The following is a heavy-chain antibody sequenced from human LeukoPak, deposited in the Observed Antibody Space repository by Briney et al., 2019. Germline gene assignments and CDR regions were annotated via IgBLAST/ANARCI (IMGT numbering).Heavy chain of an antibody. J-gene: IGHJ4*02. CDR2: ISSASTYI. CDR1: GFTFSSYS. D-gene: IGHD5-18*01. V-gene: IGHV3-21*01. Sequence: VGSLRLSCAASGFTFSSYSMNWVRQAPGKGLEWDSSISSASTYIYYADSVKGRFTISRDNAKNSLYLQMNSLRAEDTAMYYCARLVWDTTMADGDIDSWGQGTLLIVSS. CDR3: ARLVWDTTMADGDIDS.